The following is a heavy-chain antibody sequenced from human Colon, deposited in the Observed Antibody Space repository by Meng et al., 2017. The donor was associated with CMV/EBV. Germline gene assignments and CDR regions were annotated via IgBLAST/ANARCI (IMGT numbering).Heavy chain of an antibody. CDR2: MNSNEGHT. D-gene: IGHD6-25*01. Sequence: ASVKVSCKTSGYAFVDYYTLWVRQAPGQRLEWMGWMNSNEGHTAYTPHFRGRVSMTRDTSSNTAYMELTSLKSDDTAVYFCARGSQSQRLLDYWGQGTLVTVSS. CDR3: ARGSQSQRLLDY. CDR1: GYAFVDYY. V-gene: IGHV1-2*02. J-gene: IGHJ4*02.